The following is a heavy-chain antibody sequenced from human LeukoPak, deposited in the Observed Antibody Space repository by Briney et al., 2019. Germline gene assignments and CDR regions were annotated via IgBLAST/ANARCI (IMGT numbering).Heavy chain of an antibody. V-gene: IGHV4-59*01. CDR1: GGSLSGYF. D-gene: IGHD1-26*01. CDR2: IYSSGST. Sequence: KPSETLSLTCTVSGGSLSGYFWSWIRRPPGKRLEWIGYIYSSGSTNYNPSLTSRVTISVDTSRNQFSLKLSSVTAADTAVYYCARVGGSYTLDTWGQGTLVTVSS. J-gene: IGHJ4*02. CDR3: ARVGGSYTLDT.